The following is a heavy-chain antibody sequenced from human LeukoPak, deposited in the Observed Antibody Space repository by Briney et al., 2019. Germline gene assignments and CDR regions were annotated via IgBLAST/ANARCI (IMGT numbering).Heavy chain of an antibody. Sequence: ASVKVSCKVSGYTLTELSMHWVRQAPGKGLEWMGGFDPEDGETIYAQKFQGRVTMTEDTSTDTAYMELSSLRSEDTAVYYCATGPRSPPIGRYYYYMDVWGKGTTVTVSS. CDR1: GYTLTELS. J-gene: IGHJ6*03. D-gene: IGHD4-17*01. CDR2: FDPEDGET. V-gene: IGHV1-24*01. CDR3: ATGPRSPPIGRYYYYMDV.